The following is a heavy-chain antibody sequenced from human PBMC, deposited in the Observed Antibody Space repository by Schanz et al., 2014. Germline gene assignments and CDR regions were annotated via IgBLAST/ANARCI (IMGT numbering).Heavy chain of an antibody. D-gene: IGHD3-22*01. CDR1: GYAFSDYG. J-gene: IGHJ5*02. V-gene: IGHV1-2*04. CDR2: INPNSGTT. Sequence: QVQLEQSGAEVKKPGASVKVSCKTSGYAFSDYGITWVRQAPGQGLEWMGRINPNSGTTNYAQKFQGWVTMTRDTSISTAYMELSSLRSEDTAVYYCAREVGLYDRGWFDPWGQGTLVTVSS. CDR3: AREVGLYDRGWFDP.